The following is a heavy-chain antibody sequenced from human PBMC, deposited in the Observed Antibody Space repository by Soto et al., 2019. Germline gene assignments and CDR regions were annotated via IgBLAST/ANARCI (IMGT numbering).Heavy chain of an antibody. V-gene: IGHV4-59*01. Sequence: SETLSLTCTVSGGSISSYYWSWIRQPPGKGLEWIGYTYYSGSTNYNPSLKSRVTISVDTSKNQFSLKLSSVTAADTAVYYCARVTAVAGTSWFDPWGQGTLVTVSS. CDR3: ARVTAVAGTSWFDP. CDR1: GGSISSYY. D-gene: IGHD6-19*01. CDR2: TYYSGST. J-gene: IGHJ5*02.